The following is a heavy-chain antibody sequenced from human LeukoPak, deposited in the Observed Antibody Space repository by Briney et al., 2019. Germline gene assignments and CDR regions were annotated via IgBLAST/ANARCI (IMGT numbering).Heavy chain of an antibody. J-gene: IGHJ2*01. CDR2: ISGSGGST. D-gene: IGHD1-14*01. V-gene: IGHV3-23*01. Sequence: GGSLRLSCAASGFTFSTYAMTWVRQAPGKGLEWVSVISGSGGSTFYADSVKGRFTVSRDTSKNTLYLQMNNLRADDTAIYYCARATTEGYWYFDFWGRGTLVTVSS. CDR3: ARATTEGYWYFDF. CDR1: GFTFSTYA.